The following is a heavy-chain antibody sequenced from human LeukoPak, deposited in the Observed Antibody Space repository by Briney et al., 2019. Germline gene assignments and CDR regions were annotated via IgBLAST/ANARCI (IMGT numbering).Heavy chain of an antibody. CDR3: ARDWNWSPFDY. CDR2: TYYRSKWYN. CDR1: GDSVSSNSVT. Sequence: SQTLSLTCAISGDSVSSNSVTWNWIRQSPSRGLEWLGRTYYRSKWYNDYAVSVRGRITINPDTSKNQFSLQLNSVTPEGTAVYYCARDWNWSPFDYWGQGTLVTVSS. D-gene: IGHD1-7*01. V-gene: IGHV6-1*01. J-gene: IGHJ4*02.